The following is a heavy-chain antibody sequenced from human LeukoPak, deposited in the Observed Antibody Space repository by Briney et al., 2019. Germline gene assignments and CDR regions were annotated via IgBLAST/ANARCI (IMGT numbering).Heavy chain of an antibody. CDR2: IWFDKNQ. V-gene: IGHV3-33*08. CDR1: GFPFNAYW. J-gene: IGHJ6*02. CDR3: ARDRHCVNGVCHSPPGMDV. D-gene: IGHD2-8*01. Sequence: GGSLRLSCAASGFPFNAYWMTWVRQAPGKGLEWVADIWFDKNQHFADSVKGRFAISRDNSKNTVYLQINSLRAEDTAVYYCARDRHCVNGVCHSPPGMDVWGQGTTVTVSS.